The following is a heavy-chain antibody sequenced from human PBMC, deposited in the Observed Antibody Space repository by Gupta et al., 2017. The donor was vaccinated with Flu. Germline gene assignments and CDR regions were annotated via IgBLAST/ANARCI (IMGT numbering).Heavy chain of an antibody. CDR2: IIPVFGPT. CDR1: GVTFSDYA. V-gene: IGHV1-69*01. J-gene: IGHJ4*02. Sequence: QVHLVQSGAEVKKPGSSVKVSCQASGVTFSDYAINWVRRAPGQGLAWMGGIIPVFGPTNYAQKCQGRVTITADESTNTAYLELSSLRSEDTAVYYCARKAGGYCSGGTCYSFDYWGQGTLVTVSS. CDR3: ARKAGGYCSGGTCYSFDY. D-gene: IGHD2-15*01.